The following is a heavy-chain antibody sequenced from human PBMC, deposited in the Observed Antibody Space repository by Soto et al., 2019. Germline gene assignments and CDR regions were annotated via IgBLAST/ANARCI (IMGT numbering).Heavy chain of an antibody. V-gene: IGHV2-5*02. CDR3: AHRQSYYTASSYDWFDP. J-gene: IGHJ5*02. Sequence: QITLKESGPTLVKPTQTLTLTCTFSGFSLSTRGVGVGWIRQPPGKALEWLALIYWDDDKRYSPSLKSRLTITKDTSKHHVVLTMTNTDPVDTGTYYCAHRQSYYTASSYDWFDPWGQGTLVTVSS. CDR1: GFSLSTRGVG. D-gene: IGHD3-3*01. CDR2: IYWDDDK.